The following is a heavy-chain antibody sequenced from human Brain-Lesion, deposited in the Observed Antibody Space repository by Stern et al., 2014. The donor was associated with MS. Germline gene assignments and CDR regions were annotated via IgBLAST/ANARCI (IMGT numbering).Heavy chain of an antibody. CDR1: GYTFTGYY. CDR2: INPKSGGT. CDR3: ATYYYDSTGYNDF. Sequence: VQLEESGAEVKKPGASVKVSCKASGYTFTGYYMHWVRQAPGQGLEWMGWINPKSGGTNYAQKFQGCVTMTRDTSINTAYMELSRLRSDDTAVYYCATYYYDSTGYNDFWGQGTLVTVSS. D-gene: IGHD3-22*01. V-gene: IGHV1-2*04. J-gene: IGHJ4*02.